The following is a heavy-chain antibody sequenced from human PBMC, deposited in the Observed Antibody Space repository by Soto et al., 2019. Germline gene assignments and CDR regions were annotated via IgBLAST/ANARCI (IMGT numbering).Heavy chain of an antibody. CDR1: GFTFGNAW. D-gene: IGHD3-9*01. V-gene: IGHV3-15*07. CDR3: TTVHFDVLTGAFDY. Sequence: EVHLVESGGGLVKPGGSLRLSCAASGFTFGNAWMNWFRQAPGKGLEWVGRIKSKIHGGTTDYAAPVRGRFTISRDDSKNTLFLQMTSRKTEDAAVYYCTTVHFDVLTGAFDYWGQGTLVTVSS. CDR2: IKSKIHGGTT. J-gene: IGHJ4*02.